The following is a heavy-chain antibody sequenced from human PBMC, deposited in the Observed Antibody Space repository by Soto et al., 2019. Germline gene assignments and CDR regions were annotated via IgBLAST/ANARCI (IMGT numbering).Heavy chain of an antibody. CDR3: AGVPPHTYWYFDL. J-gene: IGHJ2*01. CDR1: GGTFSSYD. CDR2: IIPIFGTA. Sequence: QVQLVQSWAEVKKPGSSVKVSCKAYGGTFSSYDLSWVRQAPGKGIEWMGGIIPIFGTANYAQKFQGRVTSTAAESTSTAYMELSSLSSADTAVYYCAGVPPHTYWYFDLWGRGTLVTVSS. V-gene: IGHV1-69*12.